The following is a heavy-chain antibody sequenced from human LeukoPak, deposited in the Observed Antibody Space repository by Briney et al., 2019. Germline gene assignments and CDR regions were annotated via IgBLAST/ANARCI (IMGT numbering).Heavy chain of an antibody. Sequence: GGSLRLSCAASGFTFSSSSISWVRQASGKGLEWVSAITDAVGSTHYADSVKGRFTISSDNSKNTVYLQMNSLRPEDMAVYHCAKEIFSGLLYIDYWGQGTLVTVSS. V-gene: IGHV3-23*01. CDR1: GFTFSSSS. CDR3: AKEIFSGLLYIDY. J-gene: IGHJ4*02. CDR2: ITDAVGST. D-gene: IGHD5-12*01.